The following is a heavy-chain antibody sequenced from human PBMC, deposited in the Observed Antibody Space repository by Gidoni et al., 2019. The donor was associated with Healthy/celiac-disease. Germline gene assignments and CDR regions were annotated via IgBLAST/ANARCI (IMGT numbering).Heavy chain of an antibody. CDR2: RSYDGSNK. CDR3: AKDLFGYSYGYFDY. CDR1: GFTFSSYG. V-gene: IGHV3-30*18. Sequence: QVQLVESGGGVVQPGRSLRLSCAASGFTFSSYGMHWVRQAPGKGLEWVAVRSYDGSNKYYADSVKGRFTISRDNSKNTLYLQMNSLRAEDTAVYYCAKDLFGYSYGYFDYWGQGTLVTVSS. D-gene: IGHD5-18*01. J-gene: IGHJ4*02.